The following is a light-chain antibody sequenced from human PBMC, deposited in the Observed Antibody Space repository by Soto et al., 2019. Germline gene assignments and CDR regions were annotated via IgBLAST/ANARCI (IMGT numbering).Light chain of an antibody. CDR1: SSDVGGYNY. V-gene: IGLV2-14*01. CDR3: SSYTSSSTSLYV. CDR2: DVS. Sequence: QSALTQPASVSGSPGQSITISCTGTSSDVGGYNYVSWYQQHPGKAPKLMIYDVSNRPSGVSNRFSGSKSGNTASLTISGLQAEDEADYYCSSYTSSSTSLYVFETGTKLTVL. J-gene: IGLJ1*01.